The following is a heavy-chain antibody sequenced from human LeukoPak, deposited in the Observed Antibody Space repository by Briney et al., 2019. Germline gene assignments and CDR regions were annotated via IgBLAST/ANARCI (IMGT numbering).Heavy chain of an antibody. CDR1: GFTFSSYD. CDR2: IGTAGDP. J-gene: IGHJ4*02. D-gene: IGHD6-19*01. CDR3: ARADSSGWYFDY. V-gene: IGHV3-13*05. Sequence: GGSLRLSCAASGFTFSSYDMHWVRPAPGKGLEWVSAIGTAGDPYYPGSVKGRFTISRENAKNSLYLQMNSLRAGDTAVYYCARADSSGWYFDYWGQGTLVTVS.